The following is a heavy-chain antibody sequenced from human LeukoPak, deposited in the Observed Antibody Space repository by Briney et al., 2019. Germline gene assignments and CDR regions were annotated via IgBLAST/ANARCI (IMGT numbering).Heavy chain of an antibody. CDR3: ARGRQLWLRRYFDY. D-gene: IGHD5-18*01. J-gene: IGHJ4*02. Sequence: PSETLSLTCAVYGGSFSGYYWSWLRQPPGKGLKWIGEINHSGSTNYNPSLKSRVTISVDTSKNQFSLKLSSVTAADTAVYYCARGRQLWLRRYFDYWGQGTLVTVSS. CDR2: INHSGST. CDR1: GGSFSGYY. V-gene: IGHV4-34*01.